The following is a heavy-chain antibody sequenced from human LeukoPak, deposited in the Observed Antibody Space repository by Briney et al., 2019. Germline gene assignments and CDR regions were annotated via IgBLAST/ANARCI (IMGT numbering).Heavy chain of an antibody. CDR2: ISYDGSNK. V-gene: IGHV3-30*18. Sequence: PGGSLRLSCAASGFTFSSYGMHWVRQAPGKGLEWVAVISYDGSNKYYADSVKGRFTISRDNSKNTLYLQMNSLRAEDTAVYYCAKGKHCSSTSCSSKYYYGMDVWAKGPRSPSP. CDR3: AKGKHCSSTSCSSKYYYGMDV. CDR1: GFTFSSYG. D-gene: IGHD2-2*01. J-gene: IGHJ6*02.